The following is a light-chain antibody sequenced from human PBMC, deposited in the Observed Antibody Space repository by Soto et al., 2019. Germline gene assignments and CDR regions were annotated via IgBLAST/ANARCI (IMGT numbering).Light chain of an antibody. CDR2: SAS. Sequence: DIQMTQAPSSLSASVGDRVTITCRASQDISVYLAWYKQKPGKVPKLLIYSASTLQSGVPSRFSGSGSGTDCTLTISSLQPEDVATYYCQKFNTAPLTFGQGTRLEIK. CDR1: QDISVY. CDR3: QKFNTAPLT. J-gene: IGKJ5*01. V-gene: IGKV1-27*01.